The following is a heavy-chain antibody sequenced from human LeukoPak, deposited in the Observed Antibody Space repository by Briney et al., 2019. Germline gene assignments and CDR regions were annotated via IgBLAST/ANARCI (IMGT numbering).Heavy chain of an antibody. D-gene: IGHD2-2*01. CDR3: ARPRYGSNSLNFDF. V-gene: IGHV4-39*01. Sequence: SETLFLTCTVSGGSISSSSYYWGWIRQPPGKGLEWIGSIYYSGSTYYNPSLKSRVTISVDTSKNQFSLKLSSVTAADTAVYYCARPRYGSNSLNFDFWGQGTLVTVSS. CDR2: IYYSGST. CDR1: GGSISSSSYY. J-gene: IGHJ4*02.